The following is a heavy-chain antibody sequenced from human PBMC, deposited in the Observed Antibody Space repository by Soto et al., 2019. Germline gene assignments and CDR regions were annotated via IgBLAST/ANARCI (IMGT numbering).Heavy chain of an antibody. CDR3: ARGGLAVAADY. D-gene: IGHD6-19*01. J-gene: IGHJ4*02. CDR2: IIPIFGTA. Sequence: QFQLVQSGAEVKKPGSSVKVSCKASGGPFSSYAISGVRQAPGQGLEWMGGIIPIFGTANYAQKFQGRVTITAAESTNTACMELSSLRSEDTAVYYCARGGLAVAADYWGQGTLVTVSS. V-gene: IGHV1-69*12. CDR1: GGPFSSYA.